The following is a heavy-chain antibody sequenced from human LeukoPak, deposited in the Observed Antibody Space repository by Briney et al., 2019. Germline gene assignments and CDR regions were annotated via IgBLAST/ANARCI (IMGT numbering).Heavy chain of an antibody. CDR3: ARGGNYWPQWWFDP. Sequence: SETLSLTCTVSGGSISTYYWSWIRQPPGKGLEWIGYIYYTGSTSYNPSLKSRVTMSLDASRNQFSLELNSVTPADTAVYYCARGGNYWPQWWFDPWGRGTLVSVSS. V-gene: IGHV4-59*01. J-gene: IGHJ5*02. CDR2: IYYTGST. D-gene: IGHD1-26*01. CDR1: GGSISTYY.